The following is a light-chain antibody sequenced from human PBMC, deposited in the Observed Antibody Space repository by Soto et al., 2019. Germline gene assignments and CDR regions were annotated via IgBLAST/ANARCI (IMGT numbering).Light chain of an antibody. J-gene: IGKJ1*01. CDR2: AAS. Sequence: IQMPQAPSSLSASVGDRVTITYLASQSISSYLTWYQQKPGKAPKLLIYAASSLQSGVPSRFSGSGSGTDFTLTISSLQPEDFATYYCQQSYSTLGTFGQGTKVDIK. CDR3: QQSYSTLGT. V-gene: IGKV1-39*01. CDR1: QSISSY.